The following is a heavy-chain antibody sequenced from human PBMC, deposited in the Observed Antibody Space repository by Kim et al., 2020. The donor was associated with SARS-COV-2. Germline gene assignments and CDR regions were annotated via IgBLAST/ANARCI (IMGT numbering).Heavy chain of an antibody. D-gene: IGHD3-22*01. Sequence: QGRVTITADKSTSTAYMELSSLRSEDTAVYYCARERNTMIVVVSDDAFDIWGQGTMVTVSS. J-gene: IGHJ3*02. V-gene: IGHV1-69*04. CDR3: ARERNTMIVVVSDDAFDI.